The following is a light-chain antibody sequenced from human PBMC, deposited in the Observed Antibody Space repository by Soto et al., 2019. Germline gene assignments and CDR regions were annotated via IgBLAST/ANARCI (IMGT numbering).Light chain of an antibody. CDR2: GAS. CDR3: QQYNNWQT. Sequence: EIVMTQSPATQSVSPGERATLSGRASQSVSSNLAWYQQKPGQAPRLLIYGASTRATGIPARFSGSGSGTEFTLTISSLQSEDFAVYYCQQYNNWQTFGQGTKVEIK. J-gene: IGKJ1*01. CDR1: QSVSSN. V-gene: IGKV3-15*01.